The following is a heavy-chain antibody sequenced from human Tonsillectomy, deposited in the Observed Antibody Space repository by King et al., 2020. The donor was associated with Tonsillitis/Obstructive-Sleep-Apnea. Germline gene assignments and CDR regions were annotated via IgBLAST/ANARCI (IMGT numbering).Heavy chain of an antibody. V-gene: IGHV4-34*01. D-gene: IGHD3-16*01. CDR2: INHSGST. CDR3: ARVPVWGPVGFDY. Sequence: QVQLQQWGAGLLKPSETLSLTCAVYGGSFSGYYWSWIRQPPGKGLEWIGEINHSGSTNYNPSPKSRVTISVDTSKNQFSLKLSSVTAADTAVYYCARVPVWGPVGFDYWGQGTLVTVSS. CDR1: GGSFSGYY. J-gene: IGHJ4*02.